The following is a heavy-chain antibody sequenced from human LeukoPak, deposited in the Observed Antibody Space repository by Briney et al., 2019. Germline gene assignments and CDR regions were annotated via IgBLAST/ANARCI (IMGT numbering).Heavy chain of an antibody. CDR2: MNPNSGNT. J-gene: IGHJ6*03. Sequence: ASVKVSCKASGYTFTSYDINWVRQATGQGLEWMGWMNPNSGNTGYAQKFQGRVTMTRNTSISTAYMELSSLRSEDTSVYYCARGEYQWLTQNYYYYMDVWGKGTTVTVS. CDR3: ARGEYQWLTQNYYYYMDV. CDR1: GYTFTSYD. V-gene: IGHV1-8*01. D-gene: IGHD6-19*01.